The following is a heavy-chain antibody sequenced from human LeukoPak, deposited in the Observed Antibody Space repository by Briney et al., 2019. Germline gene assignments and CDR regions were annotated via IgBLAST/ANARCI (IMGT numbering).Heavy chain of an antibody. CDR2: IWSSGNKK. J-gene: IGHJ4*02. Sequence: GGSLRLSCAASGFTFSSHAIHWVRQAPGKGLEWVTQIWSSGNKKYYADSVRGRFTVSRDNSRNTVDLKMNTLRAEDTAIYFCARGGFTGTNCPYFDYWGQGTLVTVSS. CDR1: GFTFSSHA. CDR3: ARGGFTGTNCPYFDY. D-gene: IGHD1-14*01. V-gene: IGHV3-33*01.